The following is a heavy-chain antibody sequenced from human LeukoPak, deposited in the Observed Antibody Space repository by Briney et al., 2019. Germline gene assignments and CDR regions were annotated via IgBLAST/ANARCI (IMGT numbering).Heavy chain of an antibody. Sequence: SETLSLTCTVSGGSISSSSYYWGWIRQPPGKGLEWIGSIYYSGSTYYNPSLKSRVTISVDTSKNQFSLKLSSVTAADTAVYYCARTLGYCSSTSCYGWWFDPWGQGTLVTVSS. V-gene: IGHV4-39*07. CDR2: IYYSGST. CDR1: GGSISSSSYY. CDR3: ARTLGYCSSTSCYGWWFDP. D-gene: IGHD2-2*01. J-gene: IGHJ5*02.